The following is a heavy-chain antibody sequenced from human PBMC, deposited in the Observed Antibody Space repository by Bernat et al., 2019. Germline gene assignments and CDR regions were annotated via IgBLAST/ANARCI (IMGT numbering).Heavy chain of an antibody. V-gene: IGHV3-48*02. CDR2: ISSGSSTI. CDR3: ARVRRDQLPRDYYMDV. J-gene: IGHJ6*03. Sequence: EVQLVESGGGLVQPGGSLRLSCAASGFTFSTYSMNWVRQAPGKGLEWVSYISSGSSTIYYADSVKGRFTISRDNAKNSLYLQFNSLRDEDTAVYYCARVRRDQLPRDYYMDVWGKGTTVTVSS. CDR1: GFTFSTYS. D-gene: IGHD2-2*01.